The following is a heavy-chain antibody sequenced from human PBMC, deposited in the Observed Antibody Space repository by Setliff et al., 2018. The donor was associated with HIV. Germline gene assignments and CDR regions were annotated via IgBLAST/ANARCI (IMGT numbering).Heavy chain of an antibody. CDR2: IYFTGSS. CDR3: SRVQMAYAAFDV. Sequence: KTSETLSLTCTVSGGSISTYYWSWLRQPPGKGLEWIGSIYFTGSSDNNPSLKSRVALSVDTSKHQFSLKLSSVTAADTAVYYCSRVQMAYAAFDVWGQGTMVTVSS. D-gene: IGHD4-17*01. J-gene: IGHJ3*01. V-gene: IGHV4-59*01. CDR1: GGSISTYY.